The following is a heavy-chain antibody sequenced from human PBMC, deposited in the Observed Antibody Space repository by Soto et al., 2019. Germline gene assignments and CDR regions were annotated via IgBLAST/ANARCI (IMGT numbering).Heavy chain of an antibody. CDR3: ASGTLDY. Sequence: WVRQTPGKGLVWVSRINSDGSSTSYADSVKGRFTISRDNAKNTLYLQMNSLRAEDTAVYYCASGTLDYWGQGTLVTVSS. CDR2: INSDGSST. J-gene: IGHJ4*02. D-gene: IGHD6-13*01. V-gene: IGHV3-74*01.